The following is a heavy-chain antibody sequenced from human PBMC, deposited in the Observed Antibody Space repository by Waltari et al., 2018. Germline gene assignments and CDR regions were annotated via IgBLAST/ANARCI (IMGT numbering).Heavy chain of an antibody. J-gene: IGHJ6*02. D-gene: IGHD2-21*01. CDR3: ARDTGALWMDV. Sequence: QVQLVQSGAEVKKPGASVKISCKTSDYTFTSSDIHWVRQAPGQGLEWMGIINPSGGSTIYAQKFQGRVTMTRDTSTSTVYMELSSLRSEDTAVYHCARDTGALWMDVWGQGTTVTVSS. V-gene: IGHV1-46*01. CDR1: DYTFTSSD. CDR2: INPSGGST.